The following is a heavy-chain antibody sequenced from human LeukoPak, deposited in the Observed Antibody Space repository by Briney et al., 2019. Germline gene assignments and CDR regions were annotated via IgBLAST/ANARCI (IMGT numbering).Heavy chain of an antibody. CDR1: GGSISSSSYY. V-gene: IGHV4-39*07. CDR3: ARDRGYYDFMDV. Sequence: PSETLSLTCTVSGGSISSSSYYWGWIRQPPGKGLEWIGSIYYSGSTYYNPSLKSRVTISVDTSKNQFSLKLSSVTAADTAVYYCARDRGYYDFMDVWGKGTTVTVSS. J-gene: IGHJ6*03. D-gene: IGHD3/OR15-3a*01. CDR2: IYYSGST.